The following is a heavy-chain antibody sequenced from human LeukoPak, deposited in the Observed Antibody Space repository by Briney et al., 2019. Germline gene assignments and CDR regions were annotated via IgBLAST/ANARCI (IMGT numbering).Heavy chain of an antibody. V-gene: IGHV4-59*01. Sequence: SETLSLTCTVSGGSISSYYWSWIRQPPGKGLEWIGYIFHSGSTNYNPSLKSRVTISVDTSKNQFSLRMSSMTAADTAVYYCARATSPFYTDFDYWGQGTLVTVSS. CDR2: IFHSGST. J-gene: IGHJ4*02. CDR3: ARATSPFYTDFDY. D-gene: IGHD1-1*01. CDR1: GGSISSYY.